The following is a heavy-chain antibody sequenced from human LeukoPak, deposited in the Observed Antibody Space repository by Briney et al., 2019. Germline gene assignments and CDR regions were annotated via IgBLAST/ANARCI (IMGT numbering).Heavy chain of an antibody. Sequence: GGSLRLSCAASGFTFSSYGMTWVRQAPGKGLEWVSYISSSSSTIYYADSVKGRFTISRDNAKKSLYLQMNSLRAEDTAVYYCARDREKQQLPQFFYYYYMDVWGKGTTVTVSS. CDR3: ARDREKQQLPQFFYYYYMDV. D-gene: IGHD6-13*01. V-gene: IGHV3-48*04. CDR1: GFTFSSYG. CDR2: ISSSSSTI. J-gene: IGHJ6*03.